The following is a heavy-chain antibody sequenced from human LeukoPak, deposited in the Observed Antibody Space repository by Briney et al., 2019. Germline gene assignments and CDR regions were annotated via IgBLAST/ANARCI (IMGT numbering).Heavy chain of an antibody. D-gene: IGHD3-9*01. V-gene: IGHV1-2*02. CDR3: ARAVRILTGYYNDLDY. J-gene: IGHJ4*02. Sequence: ASVKVSCKPSGYTFTGYYMHCVRQAPRQGLEWMGWINPNSGGTNYAQKFQGRVTMTRDTSISTAYMELSRLRSDDTAVYYCARAVRILTGYYNDLDYWGQGTLVTVSS. CDR1: GYTFTGYY. CDR2: INPNSGGT.